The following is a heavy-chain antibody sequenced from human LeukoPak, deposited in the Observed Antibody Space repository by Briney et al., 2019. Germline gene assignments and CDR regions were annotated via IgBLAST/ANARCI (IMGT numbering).Heavy chain of an antibody. CDR2: ISGSGGST. CDR3: AKAKGLRYFDWSDAFDI. V-gene: IGHV3-23*01. D-gene: IGHD3-9*01. CDR1: GFTFSRYA. J-gene: IGHJ3*02. Sequence: GGSLRLSCAASGFTFSRYAMSWVRQAPGKGLEWVSAISGSGGSTYYADSVKGRFTISRDNSKNTLYLQMNSLRAEDTAVYYCAKAKGLRYFDWSDAFDIWGQGTMVTVSS.